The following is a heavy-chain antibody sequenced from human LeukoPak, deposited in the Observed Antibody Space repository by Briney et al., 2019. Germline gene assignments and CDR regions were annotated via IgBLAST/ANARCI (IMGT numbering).Heavy chain of an antibody. Sequence: ASVKVSCKASGGTFSSYAISWVRQAPGQGLEWMGGIIPIFGTANYAQKFQGRVTITADESTSTAYMELSSLRSEDTAVYYCAREGGYSYGAQFDYWGQGTLVTVSS. CDR1: GGTFSSYA. CDR3: AREGGYSYGAQFDY. J-gene: IGHJ4*02. V-gene: IGHV1-69*13. CDR2: IIPIFGTA. D-gene: IGHD5-18*01.